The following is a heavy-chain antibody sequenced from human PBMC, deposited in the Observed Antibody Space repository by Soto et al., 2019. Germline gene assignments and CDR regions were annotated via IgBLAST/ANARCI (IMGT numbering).Heavy chain of an antibody. CDR1: GFTFSSYA. D-gene: IGHD3-9*01. J-gene: IGHJ4*02. CDR3: ATGGEYYDVLTGYYFDY. CDR2: ISGSGGST. V-gene: IGHV3-23*01. Sequence: GGSLRLSCAASGFTFSSYAMSWVRQAPGKGLEWVSAISGSGGSTYYADSVKGRFIISRDNSKNTLYLQMNSLRAEDTAVYYCATGGEYYDVLTGYYFDYWGQGTLVTVSS.